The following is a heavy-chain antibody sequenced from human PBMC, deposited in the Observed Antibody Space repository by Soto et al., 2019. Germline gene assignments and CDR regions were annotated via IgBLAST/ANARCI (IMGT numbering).Heavy chain of an antibody. D-gene: IGHD2-2*01. V-gene: IGHV4-31*03. J-gene: IGHJ4*02. CDR2: IYYSGST. Sequence: QVQLQESGPGLVKPSQTLSLTCTVSGGSISSGGYYWSWIRQHPGKGLEWIGYIYYSGSTYYNPSPQSRVTTAXXTXKXXFPLKLSSVTAADTAVYYCAGGIVVPAAIPYYFDYWGPGTLVTVSS. CDR1: GGSISSGGYY. CDR3: AGGIVVPAAIPYYFDY.